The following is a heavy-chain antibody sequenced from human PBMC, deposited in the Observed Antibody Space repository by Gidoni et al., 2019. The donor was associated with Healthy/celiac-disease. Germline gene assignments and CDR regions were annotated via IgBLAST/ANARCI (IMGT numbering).Heavy chain of an antibody. CDR2: MNPNSGNT. Sequence: QVQLVQSGAEVKKPGASVKVSCKASGSTFTSYDINWVRQATGQGLEWMGWMNPNSGNTGYAQKFQGRVTMTRNTSISTAYMGLSSLRSEDTAVYYCARSAKRNYPLHYWGQGTLVTVSS. V-gene: IGHV1-8*01. D-gene: IGHD3-16*02. CDR3: ARSAKRNYPLHY. J-gene: IGHJ4*02. CDR1: GSTFTSYD.